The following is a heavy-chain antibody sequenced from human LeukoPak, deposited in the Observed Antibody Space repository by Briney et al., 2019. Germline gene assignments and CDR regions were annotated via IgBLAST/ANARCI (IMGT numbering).Heavy chain of an antibody. J-gene: IGHJ4*02. CDR2: IYYSGGT. V-gene: IGHV4-59*05. D-gene: IGHD2-2*01. CDR3: ARKYCSSTSCSLFDY. CDR1: GDSISTYY. Sequence: KPSETLSLTCTVSGDSISTYYWSWIRQPPGKGLEWIGSIYYSGGTYYNPSLKSRVTISVDTSKNQFSLKLSSVTAADTAVYYCARKYCSSTSCSLFDYWGQGTLVTVSS.